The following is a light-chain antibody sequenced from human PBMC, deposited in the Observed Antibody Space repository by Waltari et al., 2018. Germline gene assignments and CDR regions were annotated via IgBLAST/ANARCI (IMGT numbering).Light chain of an antibody. CDR1: QSVSSY. CDR3: QHTYSNVERT. V-gene: IGKV1-39*01. Sequence: IRMTQSPSSLSASVGDRVMITCRASQSVSSYLHWYQQKPGKAPKLLIYGASTLQRGVPSRFSGSGFETEFTLSISGLQPDDFATYYCQHTYSNVERTFGQGTTVEV. J-gene: IGKJ1*01. CDR2: GAS.